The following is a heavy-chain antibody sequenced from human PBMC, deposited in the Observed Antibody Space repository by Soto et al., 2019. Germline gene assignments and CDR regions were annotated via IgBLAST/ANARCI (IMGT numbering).Heavy chain of an antibody. V-gene: IGHV6-1*01. CDR1: GDSFFSNSAC. Sequence: SQTPSHTCGIAGDSFFSNSACSKWIRQSATRGLGWLGRTYYRSTWYNDYPVCVKSRITVNPDTSNNKCSRPLNSVTPEETAVYYCAREYQRTCFEEGWDGFDSGGQGTTVTASS. CDR3: AREYQRTCFEEGWDGFDS. CDR2: TYYRSTWYN. J-gene: IGHJ3*02. D-gene: IGHD2-2*01.